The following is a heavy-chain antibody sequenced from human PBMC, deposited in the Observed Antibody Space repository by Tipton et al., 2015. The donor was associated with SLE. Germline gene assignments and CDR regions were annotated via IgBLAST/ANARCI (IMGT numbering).Heavy chain of an antibody. CDR1: GGSVSSDGYS. J-gene: IGHJ4*02. Sequence: TLSLTCAVSGGSVSSDGYSWSRIRQPPGKGLEYIAYMYLSGTTYYNPSLKSRVTISVDRSKNQFSLKLSSVTAADTAVYYCARDSGYISGLDYWGQGTLVTVSS. D-gene: IGHD5-18*01. CDR3: ARDSGYISGLDY. V-gene: IGHV4-30-2*01. CDR2: MYLSGTT.